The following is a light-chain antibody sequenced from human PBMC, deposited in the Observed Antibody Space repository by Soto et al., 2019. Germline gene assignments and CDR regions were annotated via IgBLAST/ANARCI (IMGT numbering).Light chain of an antibody. CDR3: EQYNSYSAT. J-gene: IGKJ1*01. CDR1: QDISNY. Sequence: DIQVTKSASSVSAYVGDRVTITCQASQDISNYLNWYQQKPGKAPKLLIYDAYSLESGVPSRFSGSGSGTEFTLTIRSLQPDDFATYYCEQYNSYSATFGQGTKVDI. CDR2: DAY. V-gene: IGKV1-5*01.